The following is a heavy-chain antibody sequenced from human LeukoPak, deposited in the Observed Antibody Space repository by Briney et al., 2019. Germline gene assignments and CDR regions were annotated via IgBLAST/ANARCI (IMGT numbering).Heavy chain of an antibody. V-gene: IGHV3-9*01. Sequence: GGSLRLSCAPSGFTVSSNYMSWVRQAPGKGLEWVSGISWNSGSIGYADSVKGRFTISRDNAKNSLYLQMNSLRAEDTALYYCAKDDRGIVVVPAAMLGGGAFDIWGQGTMVTVSS. D-gene: IGHD2-2*01. CDR1: GFTVSSNY. J-gene: IGHJ3*02. CDR3: AKDDRGIVVVPAAMLGGGAFDI. CDR2: ISWNSGSI.